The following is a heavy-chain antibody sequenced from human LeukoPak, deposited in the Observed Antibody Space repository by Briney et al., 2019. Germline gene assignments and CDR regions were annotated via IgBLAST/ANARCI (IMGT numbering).Heavy chain of an antibody. CDR3: AREDILTGYSDY. Sequence: SETLSLTCTVSGGSISSYYWSWIRQPPGKGLEWIGYIYYSGYTNYSPSLKSRVTISVDTSKNQFSLKLSSVTAADTAVYYCAREDILTGYSDYWGQGTLVTVSS. V-gene: IGHV4-59*12. J-gene: IGHJ4*02. CDR2: IYYSGYT. D-gene: IGHD3-9*01. CDR1: GGSISSYY.